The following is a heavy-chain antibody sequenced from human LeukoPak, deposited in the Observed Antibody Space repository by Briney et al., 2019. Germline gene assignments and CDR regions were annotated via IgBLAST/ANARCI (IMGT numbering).Heavy chain of an antibody. Sequence: PSETLSLTCTVSGGSISSGDYYWSWIRQPPGKGLEWIGYIYYSGSTYYNPSLKSRVTISVDTSKNQFSLKLSSVTAADTAVYYCARTIVGATGYFDYWGQGTLVTVSS. CDR2: IYYSGST. CDR1: GGSISSGDYY. V-gene: IGHV4-30-4*08. D-gene: IGHD1-26*01. J-gene: IGHJ4*02. CDR3: ARTIVGATGYFDY.